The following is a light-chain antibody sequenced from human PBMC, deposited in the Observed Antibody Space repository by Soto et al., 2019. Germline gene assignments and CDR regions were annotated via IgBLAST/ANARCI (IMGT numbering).Light chain of an antibody. CDR2: GAS. CDR1: QSVSSN. V-gene: IGKV3-15*01. Sequence: EIVLTQSPGTLSLSPGERATLSCRASQSVSSNLAWYQQKPGQAPRLLIYGASTRATGIPARFSGSGSGTEFTLTISSLQSEDFAVYYCQQYNNWLPAFGQGTKVDIK. J-gene: IGKJ1*01. CDR3: QQYNNWLPA.